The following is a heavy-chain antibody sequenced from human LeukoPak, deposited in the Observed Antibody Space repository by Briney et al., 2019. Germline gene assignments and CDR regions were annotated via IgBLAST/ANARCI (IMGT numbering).Heavy chain of an antibody. V-gene: IGHV3-43*02. CDR3: AKSYYYDSRQFFDY. Sequence: GGSLRLSCAASGFTFDDYAMHWVRHAPGKGLEWVSLISGDGGSTYYADSVKGRFTISRDNSKNSLYLQMNSLRTEDTALYYCAKSYYYDSRQFFDYWGQGTLVTVSS. J-gene: IGHJ4*02. CDR2: ISGDGGST. CDR1: GFTFDDYA. D-gene: IGHD3-22*01.